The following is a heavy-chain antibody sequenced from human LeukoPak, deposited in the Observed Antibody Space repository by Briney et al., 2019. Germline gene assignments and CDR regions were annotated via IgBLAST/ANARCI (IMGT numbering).Heavy chain of an antibody. Sequence: GGSLRLSCAASGFTFSSYGMHWVRQAPGKGLEWVAFIRYDGSNKYYADSVKGRFTISRDNSKNTLYLQMDSLRAEDTAVYYCAKDPRRYSRTGGYFDYWGQGTLVTVSS. V-gene: IGHV3-30*02. J-gene: IGHJ4*02. CDR2: IRYDGSNK. CDR3: AKDPRRYSRTGGYFDY. D-gene: IGHD6-13*01. CDR1: GFTFSSYG.